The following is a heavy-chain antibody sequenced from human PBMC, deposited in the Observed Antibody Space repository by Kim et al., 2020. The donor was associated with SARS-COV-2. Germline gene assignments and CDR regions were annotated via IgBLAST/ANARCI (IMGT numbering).Heavy chain of an antibody. D-gene: IGHD2-21*02. J-gene: IGHJ6*02. CDR3: ARVSVVTATYYYYGMDV. Sequence: SETLSLTCTVSGGSISSYYWSWIRQPPGKGLEWIGYIYYSGSTNYNPSLKSRVTISVDTSKNQFSLKLSSVTAADTAVYYCARVSVVTATYYYYGMDVWGQGTTVTVSS. CDR2: IYYSGST. CDR1: GGSISSYY. V-gene: IGHV4-59*01.